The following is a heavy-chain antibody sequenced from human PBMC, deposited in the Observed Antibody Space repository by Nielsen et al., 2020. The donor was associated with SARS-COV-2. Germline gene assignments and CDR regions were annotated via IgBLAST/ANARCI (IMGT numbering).Heavy chain of an antibody. CDR3: ARDGEWLADYYYYGMDV. V-gene: IGHV1-2*06. D-gene: IGHD6-19*01. CDR1: GYTFTGYY. Sequence: ASVKVSCKASGYTFTGYYMHWVRQAPGQGLEWMGRINPNSGGTNYAQKFQGRVTMTRDTSISTAYMELSRLRSDDTAVYYCARDGEWLADYYYYGMDVWGQGTTVTVSS. J-gene: IGHJ6*02. CDR2: INPNSGGT.